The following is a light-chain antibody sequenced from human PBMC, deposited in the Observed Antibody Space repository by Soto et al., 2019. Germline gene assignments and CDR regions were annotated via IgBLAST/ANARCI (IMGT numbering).Light chain of an antibody. CDR3: QQYGSSPFT. CDR1: QSVSSSY. J-gene: IGKJ3*01. V-gene: IGKV3-20*01. Sequence: EIVLTQSPCTLSLSPGERDTLTCRASQSVSSSYLAWYQQKPGQAPRLLIYGASRRATGIPDRFSGSGSGTDFTLTISRLEPEDFAVYYCQQYGSSPFTFGHGTKVDIK. CDR2: GAS.